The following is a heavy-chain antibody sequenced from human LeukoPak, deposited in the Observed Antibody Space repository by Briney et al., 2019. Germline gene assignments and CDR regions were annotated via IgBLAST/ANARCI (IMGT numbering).Heavy chain of an antibody. Sequence: PGGSLRLSCAASGFTFSSYAMHWVRQAPGKGLEWVAVISYDGSNKYYADSVKGRFTISRDNSKNTLYLQMNSLRAEDTAVYYCARDHCSSTSCYPYGGGFDPWGQGTLVTVPS. CDR3: ARDHCSSTSCYPYGGGFDP. CDR1: GFTFSSYA. V-gene: IGHV3-30-3*01. J-gene: IGHJ5*02. CDR2: ISYDGSNK. D-gene: IGHD2-2*01.